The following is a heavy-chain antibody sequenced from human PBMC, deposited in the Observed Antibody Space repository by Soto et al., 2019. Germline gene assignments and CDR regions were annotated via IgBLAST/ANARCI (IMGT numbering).Heavy chain of an antibody. Sequence: QVQLQESGPGLVKPSETLSLTCTVSGGSISNYYWSWIRQPPGKGLEWIGYIYYSGSTNYNPSLKSRVTISVDTSKNQFSLKLSSVTAADTAVYYCARSGYDFWSGYYYYYYGMDVWGQGTTVTVSS. CDR1: GGSISNYY. CDR2: IYYSGST. D-gene: IGHD3-3*01. CDR3: ARSGYDFWSGYYYYYYGMDV. J-gene: IGHJ6*02. V-gene: IGHV4-59*01.